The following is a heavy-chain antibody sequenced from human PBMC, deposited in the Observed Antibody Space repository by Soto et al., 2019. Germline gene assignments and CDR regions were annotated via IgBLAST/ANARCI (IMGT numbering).Heavy chain of an antibody. Sequence: QPGGSLRLSVAAFECAFIGAWRNWARKAQGKGLVWVSRINSDGSSTSYADSVKGRFTISRDNAKNTLYLQMNSLRAEDTAVYYCARDQMSWDFWSGYYPGLPDYWGQGTLVTVSS. D-gene: IGHD3-3*01. CDR1: ECAFIGAW. CDR3: ARDQMSWDFWSGYYPGLPDY. J-gene: IGHJ4*02. V-gene: IGHV3-74*01. CDR2: INSDGSST.